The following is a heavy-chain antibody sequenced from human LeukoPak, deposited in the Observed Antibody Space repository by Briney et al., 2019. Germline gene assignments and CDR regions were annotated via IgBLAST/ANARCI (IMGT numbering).Heavy chain of an antibody. CDR2: INPNSGGT. CDR1: GYTFTGYY. Sequence: ASVKVSCKASGYTFTGYYMHWVRQAPGQGLEWMGWINPNSGGTNYAQKFQGRVTMTRDTSISTAYMELSRLRSDDTAVYYCARVRPNYEYEYSSSSDHPTALHGAFDIWGQGTMVTVSS. D-gene: IGHD6-6*01. V-gene: IGHV1-2*02. CDR3: ARVRPNYEYEYSSSSDHPTALHGAFDI. J-gene: IGHJ3*02.